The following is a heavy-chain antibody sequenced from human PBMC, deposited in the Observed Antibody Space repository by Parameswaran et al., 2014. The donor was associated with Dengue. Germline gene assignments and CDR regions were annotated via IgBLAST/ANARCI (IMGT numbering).Heavy chain of an antibody. D-gene: IGHD4-17*01. V-gene: IGHV4-34*01. CDR3: ARGTVTSTFDY. Sequence: PGKGLEWIGEISHSGSTNYNPSLKSRVTISVDTSKNQFSLNLSSVTAADTAVYYCARGTVTSTFDYWGQGTLVTVSS. CDR2: ISHSGST. J-gene: IGHJ4*02.